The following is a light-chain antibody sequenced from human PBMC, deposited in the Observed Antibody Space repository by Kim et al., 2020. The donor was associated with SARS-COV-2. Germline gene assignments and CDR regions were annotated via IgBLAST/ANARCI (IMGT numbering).Light chain of an antibody. V-gene: IGKV1-5*01. CDR3: QEYKSDSWT. J-gene: IGKJ1*01. Sequence: DIQMTQSPSTLSASVGDRVTITCRASQSINIWLAWYQQKPGKAPNLLIYDASNLETGVPSTFSGSGSGTQFTLTIGSLQPDDFATYYCQEYKSDSWTFGQGTKVDIK. CDR1: QSINIW. CDR2: DAS.